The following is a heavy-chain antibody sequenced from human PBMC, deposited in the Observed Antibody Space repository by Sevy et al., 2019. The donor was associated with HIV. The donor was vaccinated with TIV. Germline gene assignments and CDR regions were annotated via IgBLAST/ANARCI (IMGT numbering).Heavy chain of an antibody. D-gene: IGHD6-13*01. CDR1: GFTFSSYW. J-gene: IGHJ6*03. CDR3: ARVTGSSSPNYYYYYMDV. V-gene: IGHV3-74*01. CDR2: INSDGSST. Sequence: GGSLRLSCAASGFTFSSYWMHWVRKAPGKGLVWVSRINSDGSSTSYADSVKGRFTISRDNAKNTLYLQMNSLRAEDTAVYYCARVTGSSSPNYYYYYMDVWGKGTTVTVSS.